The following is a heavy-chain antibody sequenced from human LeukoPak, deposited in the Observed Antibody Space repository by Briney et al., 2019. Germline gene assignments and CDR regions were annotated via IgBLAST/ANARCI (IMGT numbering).Heavy chain of an antibody. D-gene: IGHD6-13*01. CDR2: ISTSSDTI. V-gene: IGHV3-48*02. CDR1: GFTFSTYS. Sequence: GESLKISCAASGFTFSTYSMNWVRQAPGKGLEWISYISTSSDTIYYADSVKGRFTISRDNVKNSLYLQMNSLRDEDTAVYYCARDMFTNTWYVLDYWGREPWSPSPQ. J-gene: IGHJ4*02. CDR3: ARDMFTNTWYVLDY.